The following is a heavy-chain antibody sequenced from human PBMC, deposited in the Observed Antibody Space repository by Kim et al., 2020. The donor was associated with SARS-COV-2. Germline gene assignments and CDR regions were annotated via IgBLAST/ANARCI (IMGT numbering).Heavy chain of an antibody. CDR2: IYSGGST. CDR3: AREPTTVTHGGWFDA. D-gene: IGHD4-17*01. Sequence: GGSLRLSCAASGFTVSSNYMSWVRQAPGKGLEWVSDIYSGGSTYYADSAKGRFTISSDNYKNTLYLQMKSLRAEDTAVYYCAREPTTVTHGGWFDAWGQG. CDR1: GFTVSSNY. J-gene: IGHJ5*02. V-gene: IGHV3-66*01.